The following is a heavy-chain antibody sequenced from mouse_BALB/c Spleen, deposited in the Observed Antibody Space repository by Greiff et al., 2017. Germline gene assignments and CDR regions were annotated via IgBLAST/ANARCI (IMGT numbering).Heavy chain of an antibody. CDR1: GYSITSDYA. CDR2: ISYSGST. D-gene: IGHD2-1*01. V-gene: IGHV3-2*02. Sequence: EVQLQQSGPGLVKPSQSLSLTCTVTGYSITSDYAWNWIRQFPGNKLEWMGYISYSGSTSYNPSLKSRISITRDTSKNQFFLQLNSVTTEDTATYYCALYGNYGAMDYWGQGTSVTVSS. CDR3: ALYGNYGAMDY. J-gene: IGHJ4*01.